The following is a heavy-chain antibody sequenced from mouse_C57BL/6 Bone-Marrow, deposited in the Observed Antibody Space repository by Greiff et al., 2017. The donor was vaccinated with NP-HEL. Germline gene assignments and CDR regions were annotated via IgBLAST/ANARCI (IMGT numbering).Heavy chain of an antibody. V-gene: IGHV1-81*01. CDR2: IYPRSGNT. Sequence: QVQLQQSGAELARPGASVKLSCKASGYTFTSYGISWVKQRTGQGLEWIGEIYPRSGNTYYNEKFKGKATLTADKSSSTAYMEIRSLTSGDSAVYFCARPYSNYLYFDFWGQGTTHTVAS. CDR1: GYTFTSYG. CDR3: ARPYSNYLYFDF. J-gene: IGHJ2*01. D-gene: IGHD2-5*01.